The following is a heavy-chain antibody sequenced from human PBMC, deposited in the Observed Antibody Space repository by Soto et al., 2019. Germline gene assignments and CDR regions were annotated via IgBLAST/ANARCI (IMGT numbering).Heavy chain of an antibody. Sequence: SETLSLTGTIFGGSISSYYWSWIRQPPGKGLEWIGYIYHTGSTNYNPSLKSRVTVSVDTSKNQFSLNLSSVTAADTAVYYCARASCGGSVGPASCGQGTLLTVSS. V-gene: IGHV4-59*01. D-gene: IGHD1-26*01. CDR3: ARASCGGSVGPAS. CDR2: IYHTGST. CDR1: GGSISSYY. J-gene: IGHJ5*02.